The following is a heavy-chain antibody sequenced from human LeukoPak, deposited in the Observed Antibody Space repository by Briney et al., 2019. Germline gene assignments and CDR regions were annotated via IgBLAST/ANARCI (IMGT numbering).Heavy chain of an antibody. J-gene: IGHJ4*02. CDR1: GGSINSFY. D-gene: IGHD1-26*01. CDR3: ARDSHPQWELGGEFYFDY. CDR2: IYYSGST. Sequence: SETLSLTCTVSGGSINSFYWSWIRQSPGKGLEWLGYIYYSGSTRYNPSLKSRILISVDTSKNQFSLTLTSVTAADTAIYFCARDSHPQWELGGEFYFDYWGQGILVTVCS. V-gene: IGHV4-59*01.